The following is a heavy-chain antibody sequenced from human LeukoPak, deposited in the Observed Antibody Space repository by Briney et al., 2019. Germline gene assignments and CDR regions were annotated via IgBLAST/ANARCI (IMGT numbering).Heavy chain of an antibody. Sequence: SETLSLTCTVSGGSISSGGYYWSWIRQHPGKGLEWIGYIYYSGSTYYNPSLKSRVTISVDTSKNQFSLQLNSVTPEDTAVYYCARGRYGQFDYWGQGTLVTVSS. D-gene: IGHD4-17*01. J-gene: IGHJ4*02. CDR2: IYYSGST. V-gene: IGHV4-31*03. CDR3: ARGRYGQFDY. CDR1: GGSISSGGYY.